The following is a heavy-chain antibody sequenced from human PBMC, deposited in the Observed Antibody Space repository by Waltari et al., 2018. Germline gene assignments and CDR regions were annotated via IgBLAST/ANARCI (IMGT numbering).Heavy chain of an antibody. CDR3: ATVGYIAARPRLYYYYGMDV. V-gene: IGHV1-24*01. J-gene: IGHJ6*02. CDR2: FDPEDGET. CDR1: GYTLTDLS. Sequence: QVQLVQSGAEVKKPGASVKVSCKVSGYTLTDLSMHWVRQASGKGLGWMGGFDPEDGETIYAQKFQGRVTMTEDTSTDTAYMELSSLRSEDTAVYYCATVGYIAARPRLYYYYGMDVWGQGTTVTVSS. D-gene: IGHD6-6*01.